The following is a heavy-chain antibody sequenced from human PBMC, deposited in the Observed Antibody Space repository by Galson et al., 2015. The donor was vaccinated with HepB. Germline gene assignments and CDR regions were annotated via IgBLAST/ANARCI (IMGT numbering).Heavy chain of an antibody. V-gene: IGHV3-33*01. D-gene: IGHD3-3*01. J-gene: IGHJ6*03. CDR1: GFTFSRNG. CDR3: AREMNDFWSGPYYYYMDV. CDR2: IWYDGSNK. Sequence: SLRLSCAASGFTFSRNGMHWVRQAPGKGLEWVAVIWYDGSNKFCVDSVKGRFTISRDNSKNTLYLQINSLRVEDTAVYYCAREMNDFWSGPYYYYMDVWGKGTTVTVSS.